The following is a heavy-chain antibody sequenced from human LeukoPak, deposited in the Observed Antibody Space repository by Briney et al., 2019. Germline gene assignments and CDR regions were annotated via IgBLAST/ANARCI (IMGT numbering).Heavy chain of an antibody. J-gene: IGHJ3*02. CDR1: GFTFSSYS. D-gene: IGHD2-15*01. CDR3: ATPICSGGSCPAYAFDI. V-gene: IGHV3-48*01. CDR2: ISSSSSTI. Sequence: GGSLRLSCAASGFTFSSYSMNWVRQAPGKGLEWVSYISSSSSTIYYADSLKGRSTISRDNSKNTLYLQINNLRVEDTAVYYCATPICSGGSCPAYAFDIWGQGTMVTVSS.